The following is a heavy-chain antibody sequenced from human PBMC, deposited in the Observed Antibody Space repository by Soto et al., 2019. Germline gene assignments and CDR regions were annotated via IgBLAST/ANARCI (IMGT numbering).Heavy chain of an antibody. V-gene: IGHV4-31*03. CDR3: AREGDHPHDYGDYLKKNDYYYYYMDV. CDR1: GGSISSGGYY. J-gene: IGHJ6*03. Sequence: PSETLSLTCTVSGGSISSGGYYWSWIRQHPGKGLEWIGYIYYSGSTYYNPSLKSRVTISVDTSKNQFSLKLSSVTAADTAVYYCAREGDHPHDYGDYLKKNDYYYYYMDVWGKGTTVTVSS. D-gene: IGHD4-17*01. CDR2: IYYSGST.